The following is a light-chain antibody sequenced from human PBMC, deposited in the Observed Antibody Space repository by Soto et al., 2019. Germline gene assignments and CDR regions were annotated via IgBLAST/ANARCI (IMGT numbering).Light chain of an antibody. CDR2: AAS. J-gene: IGKJ4*01. CDR3: QQLNSYPLT. V-gene: IGKV1-9*01. CDR1: QGISSY. Sequence: IQVTQAPSSLSASVGDRVTITCRASQGISSYLAWYQQKPGKAPKLLIYAASTLQSGFPSRFSGSETGTDFTLTISSLLPEDVATYYCQQLNSYPLTFGRGTNVDIK.